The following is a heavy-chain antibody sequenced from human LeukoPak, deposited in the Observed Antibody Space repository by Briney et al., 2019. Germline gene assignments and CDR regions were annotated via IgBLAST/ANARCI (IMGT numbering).Heavy chain of an antibody. CDR2: IKSKTDGGTT. CDR3: TTITIFGVVTGDY. J-gene: IGHJ4*02. D-gene: IGHD3-3*01. Sequence: GGSLRLSCAASGFTFSNAWMNWVRQAPGKGLEWVGRIKSKTDGGTTDYAAPVKGRFTISRDDSKNTLYLQMSSLKTEDTAVYYCTTITIFGVVTGDYWGQGTLVTVSS. CDR1: GFTFSNAW. V-gene: IGHV3-15*07.